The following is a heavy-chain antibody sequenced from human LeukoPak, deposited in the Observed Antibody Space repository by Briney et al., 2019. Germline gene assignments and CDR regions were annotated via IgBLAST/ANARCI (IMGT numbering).Heavy chain of an antibody. Sequence: GGSLRLSCAASGFTFSDYYMSWIRQAPGKGLEWVSSISSSSSYIYYADSVKGRFTISRDNAKNSLYLQMNSLRAEDTAVYYCARDSNYGDYVLDYWGQGTLVTVSS. CDR3: ARDSNYGDYVLDY. D-gene: IGHD4-17*01. V-gene: IGHV3-11*06. J-gene: IGHJ4*02. CDR2: ISSSSSYI. CDR1: GFTFSDYY.